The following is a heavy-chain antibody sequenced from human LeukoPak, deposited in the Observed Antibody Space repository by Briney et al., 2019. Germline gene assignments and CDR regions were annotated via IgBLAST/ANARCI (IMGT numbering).Heavy chain of an antibody. V-gene: IGHV1-2*02. CDR2: INPNSGGT. J-gene: IGHJ4*01. CDR1: GYTFTGYY. D-gene: IGHD2-2*01. Sequence: ASVKVSCKASGYTFTGYYMHRVRQAPGQGLEWMGWINPNSGGTNYAQKFQGRVTMTRDTSISTAYMELSRLRSDDTAVYYCARDAGDIVVVPACCGDYWGQGTLVTVSS. CDR3: ARDAGDIVVVPACCGDY.